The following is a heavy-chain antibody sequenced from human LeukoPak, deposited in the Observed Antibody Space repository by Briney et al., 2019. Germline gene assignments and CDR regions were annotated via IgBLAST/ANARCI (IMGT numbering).Heavy chain of an antibody. D-gene: IGHD3-3*01. J-gene: IGHJ6*03. CDR1: GGSISTYY. CDR3: ARLLGGDPYYMDV. V-gene: IGHV4-59*01. CDR2: IYYSGST. Sequence: SETLSLTCAFSGGSISTYYWSWIRQPPGKGLEWIGYIYYSGSTDYNPSLKSRVTISVDTSKNQFSLRPNSVTAADTAVYYCARLLGGDPYYMDVWGKGTTVTVSS.